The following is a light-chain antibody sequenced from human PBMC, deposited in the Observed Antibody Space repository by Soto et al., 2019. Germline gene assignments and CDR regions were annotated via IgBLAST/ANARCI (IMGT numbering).Light chain of an antibody. J-gene: IGLJ3*02. V-gene: IGLV1-44*01. CDR3: ATWDDSLKGGV. CDR2: DNN. Sequence: QSVLTQPPSVSAAPGQTVTISCSGSSSNIGNNAVSWYQQHPGAPPKLLISDNNQRPSGVPDRFSASKSGTSASLAISGLQSEDEADYYCATWDDSLKGGVFGGGTQLTVL. CDR1: SSNIGNNA.